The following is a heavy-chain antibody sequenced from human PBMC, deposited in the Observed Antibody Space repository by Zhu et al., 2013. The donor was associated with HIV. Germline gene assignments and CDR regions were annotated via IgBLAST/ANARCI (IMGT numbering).Heavy chain of an antibody. D-gene: IGHD3-3*01. V-gene: IGHV1-8*01. J-gene: IGHJ6*02. CDR1: GYTFTSYD. CDR3: ARGSSKVLEWLENHDPYYYGMDV. CDR2: MNPNSGNT. Sequence: QVQLVQSGAEVKKPGASVKVSCKASGYTFTSYDINWVRQATGQGLEWMGWMNPNSGNTGYAQKFQGRVTMTRNTSISTAYMELSSLRSEDTAVYYCARGSSKVLEWLENHDPYYYGMDVWGQGTTVTVSS.